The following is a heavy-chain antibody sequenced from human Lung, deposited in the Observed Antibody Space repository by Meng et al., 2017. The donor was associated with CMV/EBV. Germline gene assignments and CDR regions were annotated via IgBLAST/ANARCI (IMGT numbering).Heavy chain of an antibody. CDR2: INSDGSDT. J-gene: IGHJ4*02. CDR3: VRGDSSGWYKFDS. Sequence: GESLKISCAASGFTFSTYWMHWVRQVPGKGLVWVTRINSDGSDTTYADSVKGRFTISRDNAKNTLYLHMSSLRAEDTAMYYCVRGDSSGWYKFDSWGQGTXVTVSS. D-gene: IGHD6-19*01. V-gene: IGHV3-74*01. CDR1: GFTFSTYW.